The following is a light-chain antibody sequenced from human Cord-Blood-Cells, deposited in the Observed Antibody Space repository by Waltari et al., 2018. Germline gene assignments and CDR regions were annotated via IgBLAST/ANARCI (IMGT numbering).Light chain of an antibody. Sequence: QSVLTQPPSASGTPGQRVTISCSGSSPNIGSNYVYWYQQLPGTAPKLLIYRNNQRPSGVPDRFSGSKSGTSASLAISGLGSEDEADYYCAAWDDSLSGRVFGGGTKLTVL. J-gene: IGLJ3*02. V-gene: IGLV1-47*01. CDR1: SPNIGSNY. CDR3: AAWDDSLSGRV. CDR2: RNN.